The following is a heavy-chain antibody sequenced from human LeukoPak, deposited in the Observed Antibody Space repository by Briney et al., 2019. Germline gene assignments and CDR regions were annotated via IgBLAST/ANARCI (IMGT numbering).Heavy chain of an antibody. CDR1: GFTFSSYT. V-gene: IGHV3-30*01. J-gene: IGHJ4*02. CDR3: ARSPCFGDYV. Sequence: GGSLRLSCAASGFTFSSYTMHWVRQAPGTGLEWVAVISYDGNNKYYADSVKGRFTISRDNSKNTLYLQMNSLRGEDTAVYYCARSPCFGDYVWGQGTRVTVSS. CDR2: ISYDGNNK. D-gene: IGHD4-17*01.